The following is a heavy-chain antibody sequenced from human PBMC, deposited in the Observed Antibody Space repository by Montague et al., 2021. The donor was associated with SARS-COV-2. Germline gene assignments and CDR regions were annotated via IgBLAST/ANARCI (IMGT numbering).Heavy chain of an antibody. CDR1: GFSLSTSGMC. J-gene: IGHJ4*02. D-gene: IGHD3-9*01. CDR3: ARSYYDILTGYYMAFDY. CDR2: IDWDDDK. Sequence: PALVKPTQTLTLTCTFSGFSLSTSGMCVSWIRQPPGKALEWLALIDWDDDKYYSTSPKTRLTISKDTSKNQVVLTMTNMDPVDTATYYCARSYYDILTGYYMAFDYWGQGTLVTVSS. V-gene: IGHV2-70*01.